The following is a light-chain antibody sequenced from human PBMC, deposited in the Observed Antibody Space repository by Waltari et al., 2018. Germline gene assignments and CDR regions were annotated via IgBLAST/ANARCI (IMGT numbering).Light chain of an antibody. CDR2: DDS. J-gene: IGLJ2*01. Sequence: SYVLTQPPSVSVAPGQTARITCGGNNIGSKRVHWYQQKPGPAPVLVVYDDSDRPSGIPERFSGSNSGNTATLTISRVEAGDEADYYCQVWDSSSDAVVFGGGTKLTVL. V-gene: IGLV3-21*02. CDR3: QVWDSSSDAVV. CDR1: NIGSKR.